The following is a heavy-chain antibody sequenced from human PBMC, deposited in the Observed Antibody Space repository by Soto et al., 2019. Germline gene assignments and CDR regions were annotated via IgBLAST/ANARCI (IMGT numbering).Heavy chain of an antibody. V-gene: IGHV4-31*11. Sequence: PSETLSLTCAVSSGSISSGGYSWSWIRQSPGKGLEWIGYIYYIGSTYYNPSLKSRVTISLDTSKNQFSLKLSSVTAADTAVYYCARSVFPWGQGTLVTVSS. CDR3: ARSVFP. CDR1: SGSISSGGYS. CDR2: IYYIGST. J-gene: IGHJ5*02.